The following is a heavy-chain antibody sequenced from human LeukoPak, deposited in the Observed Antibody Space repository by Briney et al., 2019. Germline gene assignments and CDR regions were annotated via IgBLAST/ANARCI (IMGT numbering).Heavy chain of an antibody. CDR3: ARDYYYDSSGYEYFDY. D-gene: IGHD3-22*01. CDR2: INPNSGGT. J-gene: IGHJ4*02. V-gene: IGHV1-2*02. CDR1: GYTFTGYY. Sequence: GASVKVSCKASGYTFTGYYMHWVRQAPGQGLEWMGWINPNSGGTNYAQKLQGRVTMTRDTSISTAYMELSRLRSDDTAVYYCARDYYYDSSGYEYFDYWGQGTLVTVSS.